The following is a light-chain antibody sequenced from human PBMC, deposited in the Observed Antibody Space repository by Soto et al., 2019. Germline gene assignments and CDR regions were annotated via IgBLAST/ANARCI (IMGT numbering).Light chain of an antibody. CDR1: QSVSSN. J-gene: IGKJ5*01. CDR2: GAS. Sequence: EIVITQSPATLSVSPGARATLSCRASQSVSSNLAWYQQKPGQAPRLLIYGASTRATGFPARFSGSGSGTEFTLTISSLQSEDFAVYYCQQYNNWPITFGQGTRLEIK. V-gene: IGKV3-15*01. CDR3: QQYNNWPIT.